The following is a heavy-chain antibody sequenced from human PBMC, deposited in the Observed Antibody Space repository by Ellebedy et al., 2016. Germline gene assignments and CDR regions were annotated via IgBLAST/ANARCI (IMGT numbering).Heavy chain of an antibody. J-gene: IGHJ4*02. CDR3: ARDHYSGYDRRDY. Sequence: GESLKISXAASGFSCSSHSMNRVRQAPGKGLEWVAVISYDGSNKYYADSVKGRFTISRDNSKNTLYLQMNSLRAEDTAVYYCARDHYSGYDRRDYWGQGTLVTVSS. D-gene: IGHD5-12*01. CDR2: ISYDGSNK. V-gene: IGHV3-30*03. CDR1: GFSCSSHS.